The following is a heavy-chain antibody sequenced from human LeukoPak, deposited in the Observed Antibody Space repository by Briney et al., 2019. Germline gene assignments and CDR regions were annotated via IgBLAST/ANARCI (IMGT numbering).Heavy chain of an antibody. CDR2: ISGSGGSI. CDR3: AKRGYYYDSSGYYYFDQ. J-gene: IGHJ4*02. Sequence: GGSLRLSCAASGFTFSSYAMTWVRQAPGKGLEWVSVISGSGGSIYYADSVKGRFTISRDNSKNTLYLQMNSLRAEDTAVYYCAKRGYYYDSSGYYYFDQWGQGTLVTVSS. D-gene: IGHD3-22*01. V-gene: IGHV3-23*01. CDR1: GFTFSSYA.